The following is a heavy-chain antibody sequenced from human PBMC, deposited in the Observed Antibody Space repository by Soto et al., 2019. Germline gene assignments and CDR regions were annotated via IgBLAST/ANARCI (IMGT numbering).Heavy chain of an antibody. Sequence: ASVKVSCKASGYTFTSYGISWVRRAPGQGLEWMGWISAYNGNTNYAQKLQGRVTMTTDTSTSTAYMELRSLRSGDTAVYYCARDCSGGSCYTGSGLFDYWGQGTLVTVSS. D-gene: IGHD2-15*01. V-gene: IGHV1-18*04. J-gene: IGHJ4*02. CDR3: ARDCSGGSCYTGSGLFDY. CDR1: GYTFTSYG. CDR2: ISAYNGNT.